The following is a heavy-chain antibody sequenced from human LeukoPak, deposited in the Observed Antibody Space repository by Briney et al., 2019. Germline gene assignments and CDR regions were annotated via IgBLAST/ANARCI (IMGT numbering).Heavy chain of an antibody. V-gene: IGHV4-59*01. CDR1: GGSISSYY. CDR3: ARVGGDYDRKYDAFDI. CDR2: IYYSGST. J-gene: IGHJ3*02. D-gene: IGHD3-22*01. Sequence: SETLSLTCTVSGGSISSYYWSWIRQPAGKGLEWIGYIYYSGSTNYNPSLKSRVTISVDTSKNQFSLKLSSVTAADTAVYYCARVGGDYDRKYDAFDIWGQGTMVTVSS.